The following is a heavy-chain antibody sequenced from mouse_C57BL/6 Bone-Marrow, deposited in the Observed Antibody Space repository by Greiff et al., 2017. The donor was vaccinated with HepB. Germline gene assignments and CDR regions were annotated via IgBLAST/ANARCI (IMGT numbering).Heavy chain of an antibody. J-gene: IGHJ2*01. CDR1: GYSITSGYD. CDR2: ISYSGST. Sequence: EVKLVESGPGMVKPSQSLSLTCTVTGYSITSGYDWHWIRHFPGNKLEWMGYISYSGSTNYNPSLKSRISITHDTSKNHFFLKLNAVTTEDTATYDGARGGGWHFDYWGQGTTLTVSS. CDR3: ARGGGWHFDY. V-gene: IGHV3-1*01. D-gene: IGHD3-2*02.